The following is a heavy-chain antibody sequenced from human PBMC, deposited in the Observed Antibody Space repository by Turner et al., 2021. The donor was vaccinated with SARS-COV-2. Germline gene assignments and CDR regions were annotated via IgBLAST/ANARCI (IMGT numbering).Heavy chain of an antibody. CDR2: IYSGGST. CDR1: GFTVSSNY. Sequence: EVQPVESGGGLLQPGWSLRLSCAASGFTVSSNYMSWVRQAPGKGLEWVSVIYSGGSTYYADSVKGRFTISRDNSKNTLYLQMNSLRAEDTAVYYCARDYGDYYFDYWGQGTLVTVSS. J-gene: IGHJ4*02. CDR3: ARDYGDYYFDY. D-gene: IGHD4-17*01. V-gene: IGHV3-53*01.